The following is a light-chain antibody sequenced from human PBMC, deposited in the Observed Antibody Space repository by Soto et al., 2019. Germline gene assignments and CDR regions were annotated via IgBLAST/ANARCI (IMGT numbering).Light chain of an antibody. V-gene: IGKV1-12*01. CDR2: TGS. Sequence: DIQMTQSPSSVSGSVGDRVTITCRACQAIDSWLAWYQQKPKQAPMLQIFTGSLLHSGVPPRFSGSGSGTYFTLTISSLQPEDFANYYCPQTLSFPPTFGQGTKV. CDR1: QAIDSW. CDR3: PQTLSFPPT. J-gene: IGKJ1*01.